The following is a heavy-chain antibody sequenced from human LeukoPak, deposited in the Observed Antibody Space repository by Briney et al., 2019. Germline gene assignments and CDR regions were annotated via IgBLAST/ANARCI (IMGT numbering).Heavy chain of an antibody. CDR1: GYSFTSYG. V-gene: IGHV1-18*01. J-gene: IGHJ2*01. Sequence: GESLKISCKGSGYSFTSYGISWVRQAPGQGLEWMGWISAYNGNTNYAQKLQGRVTMTTDTSTSTAYMELRSLRSDDTAVYYCARDRGGRMGYFDLWGRGTLVTVSS. CDR2: ISAYNGNT. CDR3: ARDRGGRMGYFDL. D-gene: IGHD3-10*01.